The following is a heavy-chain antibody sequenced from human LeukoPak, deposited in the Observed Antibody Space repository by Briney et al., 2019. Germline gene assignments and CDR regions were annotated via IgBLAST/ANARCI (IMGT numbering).Heavy chain of an antibody. CDR2: INPNSGGT. CDR1: GYTFTGYY. Sequence: ASVKVSCKASGYTFTGYYMHWVRQAPGQGLEWMGWINPNSGGTNYAQKFQGRVTMTRDTSISTAYMELSRLRSEDTAVYYCASPSSPYNYFDYWGQGTLVTVSS. CDR3: ASPSSPYNYFDY. V-gene: IGHV1-2*02. D-gene: IGHD3-16*01. J-gene: IGHJ4*02.